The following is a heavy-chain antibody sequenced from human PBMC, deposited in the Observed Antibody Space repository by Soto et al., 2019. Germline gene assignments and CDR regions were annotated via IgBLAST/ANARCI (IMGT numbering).Heavy chain of an antibody. Sequence: QLQLQESGPGLVKPSETLSLTCTVSGASVTSSTYYWGWIRQPPGKGLEWIGSIYYSGSTYYNPSIRSRAPISVDTSKNHVSLKLTSVTAADTAVYYCANDYGDYKSYYGMDVWGQGTTVTVSS. J-gene: IGHJ6*02. D-gene: IGHD4-17*01. CDR3: ANDYGDYKSYYGMDV. CDR2: IYYSGST. V-gene: IGHV4-39*02. CDR1: GASVTSSTYY.